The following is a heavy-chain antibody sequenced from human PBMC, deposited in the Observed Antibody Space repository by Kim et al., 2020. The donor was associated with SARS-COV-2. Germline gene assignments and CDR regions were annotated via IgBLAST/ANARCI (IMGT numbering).Heavy chain of an antibody. D-gene: IGHD6-13*01. J-gene: IGHJ6*02. CDR2: IYSGGST. CDR1: GFTVSSNY. CDR3: ARDLRPWGNIAAAGTSYYYGMDV. Sequence: GGSLRLSCAASGFTVSSNYMSWVRQAPGKGLEWVSVIYSGGSTYYADSVKGRFTISRDNSKNTLYLQMNSLRAEDTAVYYCARDLRPWGNIAAAGTSYYYGMDVWGQGTTVTVSS. V-gene: IGHV3-53*01.